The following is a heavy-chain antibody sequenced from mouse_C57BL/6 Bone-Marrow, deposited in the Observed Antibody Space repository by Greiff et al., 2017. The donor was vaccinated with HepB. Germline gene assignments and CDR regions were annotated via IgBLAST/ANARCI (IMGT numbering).Heavy chain of an antibody. J-gene: IGHJ2*01. V-gene: IGHV1-74*01. CDR3: AIGPLWSGDYFDY. CDR2: SHPSDSDT. CDR1: GYTFTSYW. D-gene: IGHD1-1*02. Sequence: QVQLQQPGAELVKPGASVKVSCKASGYTFTSYWMHWVKQRPGQGLEWIGRSHPSDSDTNYNQKFKGKATLTVDKSSSTAYMQLSSLTSEDSAVYYCAIGPLWSGDYFDYWGQGTTLTVSS.